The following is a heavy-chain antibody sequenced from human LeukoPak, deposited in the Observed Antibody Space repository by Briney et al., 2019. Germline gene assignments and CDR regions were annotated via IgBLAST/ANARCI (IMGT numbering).Heavy chain of an antibody. D-gene: IGHD6-13*01. CDR3: ARDKAHLAAAGFIDY. CDR2: IKQDGSEK. V-gene: IGHV3-7*01. Sequence: GGSLRLSCVASGFTLSSYWMSWVRQAPGKGLEWVANIKQDGSEKYYVDSVMGRLTISRDNAKNSLYLQMNSLRAEDTAVYYCARDKAHLAAAGFIDYWGQGTLVTVSS. CDR1: GFTLSSYW. J-gene: IGHJ4*02.